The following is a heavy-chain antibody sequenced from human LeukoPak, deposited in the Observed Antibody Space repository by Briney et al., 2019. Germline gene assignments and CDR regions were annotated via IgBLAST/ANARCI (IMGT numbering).Heavy chain of an antibody. V-gene: IGHV4-34*01. J-gene: IGHJ5*01. Sequence: SETLSLTCAVYGGSFSGYYWSWIRQPPGKGLEWIGEINHSGSTNYNPSLKSRVTISVDTSKNQFSLKLSSVTAADTAVYFCARRVGFYGSGSLNYFDPWGQGILVSVPS. CDR2: INHSGST. CDR1: GGSFSGYY. CDR3: ARRVGFYGSGSLNYFDP. D-gene: IGHD3-10*01.